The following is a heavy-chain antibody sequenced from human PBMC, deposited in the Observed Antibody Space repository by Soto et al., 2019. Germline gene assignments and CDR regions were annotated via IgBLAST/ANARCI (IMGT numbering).Heavy chain of an antibody. V-gene: IGHV3-30*18. CDR1: GFTFSSYG. CDR3: AKDRGGSFFGRINAFDI. J-gene: IGHJ3*02. D-gene: IGHD1-26*01. CDR2: ISYDGTNI. Sequence: GGSLRLSCAASGFTFSSYGMHWVRQAPGKGLEWVAVISYDGTNIYYADSVRGRFTISRDNSRSTLYLQMNSLRVEDTAVYYCAKDRGGSFFGRINAFDIWGQGTMVTVS.